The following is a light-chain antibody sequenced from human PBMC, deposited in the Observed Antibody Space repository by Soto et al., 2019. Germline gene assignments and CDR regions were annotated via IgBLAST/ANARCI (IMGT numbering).Light chain of an antibody. CDR2: DAS. CDR3: QQYNSFAPYS. V-gene: IGKV1-5*01. CDR1: QSISFW. Sequence: DIPMTQSPSTLSASVGDRVTITCRSSQSISFWLAWYQQKPGKAPKRLIYDASTLYSGVPSRFSGSRSGTEFTLTISSLQPDDFGSYYCQQYNSFAPYSFGQGTKLEI. J-gene: IGKJ2*03.